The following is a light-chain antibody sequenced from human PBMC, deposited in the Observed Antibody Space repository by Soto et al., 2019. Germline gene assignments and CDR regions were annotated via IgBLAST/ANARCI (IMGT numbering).Light chain of an antibody. J-gene: IGLJ2*01. V-gene: IGLV2-14*01. CDR1: SSDVGVYKY. CDR3: SSYTRTRNPS. Sequence: QSALTQPASVSGAPGQSITISCTGTSSDVGVYKYVSWYQQHPCKDPKLMIYDVSNRPSGVSNRFSGSKSVHTASLTISGVQAEDAADYYCSSYTRTRNPSFGGGTQVTVL. CDR2: DVS.